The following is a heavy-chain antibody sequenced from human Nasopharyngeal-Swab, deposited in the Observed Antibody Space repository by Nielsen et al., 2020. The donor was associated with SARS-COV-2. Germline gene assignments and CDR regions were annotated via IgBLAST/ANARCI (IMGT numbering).Heavy chain of an antibody. CDR1: GYTFTSYD. CDR3: ARAGKIQLWFNSLYYFDY. D-gene: IGHD5-18*01. Sequence: ASVKVSCKASGYTFTSYDINWVRQATGQGLEWMGWMNPNSGNTGYAQKFQGRVTMTRNTSISTAYMELSSVRSEDTAVYYCARAGKIQLWFNSLYYFDYWGQGTLVTVSS. V-gene: IGHV1-8*01. CDR2: MNPNSGNT. J-gene: IGHJ4*02.